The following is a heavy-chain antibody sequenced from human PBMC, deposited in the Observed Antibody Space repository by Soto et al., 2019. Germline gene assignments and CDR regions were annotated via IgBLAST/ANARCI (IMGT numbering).Heavy chain of an antibody. CDR2: MNPNSGNT. J-gene: IGHJ6*03. CDR1: GYTSTGYE. D-gene: IGHD3-10*01. CDR3: ARYYGSGSYYKDYYYYMDV. V-gene: IGHV1-8*01. Sequence: APVKVSCTAFGYTSTGYEITWVRQPPGQGLGWVGWMNPNSGNTGYAQKFQGRVTMTRNTSISTAYMELSSLRSEDTAVYYCARYYGSGSYYKDYYYYMDVWGKGTTVTVSS.